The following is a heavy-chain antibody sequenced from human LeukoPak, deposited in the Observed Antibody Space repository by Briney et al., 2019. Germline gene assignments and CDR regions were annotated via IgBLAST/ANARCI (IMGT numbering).Heavy chain of an antibody. Sequence: PGGSLRLSCAASGFTFSSYAMHWVRQAPGKGLEWVAVISYDGSNKYYADSVKGRFTLSRDNSKNTLYLQMNSLRAEDTAMYYCARLWGSVSGYFDYWGQGTLVTVSS. V-gene: IGHV3-30-3*01. CDR1: GFTFSSYA. CDR2: ISYDGSNK. D-gene: IGHD2-21*01. J-gene: IGHJ4*02. CDR3: ARLWGSVSGYFDY.